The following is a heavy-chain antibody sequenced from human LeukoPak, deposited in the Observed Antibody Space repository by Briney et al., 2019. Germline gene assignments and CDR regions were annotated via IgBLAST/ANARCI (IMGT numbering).Heavy chain of an antibody. J-gene: IGHJ3*02. Sequence: PSETLSLTCAVYGGSFSGYYWSWIRQPPGKGLEWIGEINHSGSTNYNPSLKSRVTISVDTSKNQFSLKLSSVTAADTAVYYCARGRRGTMIVVVTSIAFGIWGQGTMVTVSS. V-gene: IGHV4-34*01. D-gene: IGHD3-22*01. CDR3: ARGRRGTMIVVVTSIAFGI. CDR1: GGSFSGYY. CDR2: INHSGST.